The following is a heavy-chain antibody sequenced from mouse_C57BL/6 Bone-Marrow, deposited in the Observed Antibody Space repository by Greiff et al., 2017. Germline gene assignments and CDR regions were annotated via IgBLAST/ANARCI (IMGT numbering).Heavy chain of an antibody. CDR1: GFSLSTFGMG. Sequence: QVTLKECGPGILQPSQTLSLTCSFSGFSLSTFGMGVGWIRQPSGKGLEWLAHIWWDDDKYYNPALKSRLTISKDTSKNQVFLKIANVDTADTATDYCARMLLFYSNYRGDYWGQGTSVTVSS. V-gene: IGHV8-8*01. CDR3: ARMLLFYSNYRGDY. D-gene: IGHD2-5*01. CDR2: IWWDDDK. J-gene: IGHJ4*01.